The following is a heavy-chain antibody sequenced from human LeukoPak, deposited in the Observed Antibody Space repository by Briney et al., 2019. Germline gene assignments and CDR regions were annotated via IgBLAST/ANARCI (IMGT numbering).Heavy chain of an antibody. Sequence: GGSLRLSCSASGFTFSTYAMHWVRQPPGKGLEHVSGISSNGGSTYYADSVKGRFTISRDNSKNTLYLQMSSQRTEDTAVYYCVKPLVATTIRSPFDYWGQGTLVTVSS. CDR2: ISSNGGST. J-gene: IGHJ4*02. V-gene: IGHV3-64D*06. D-gene: IGHD2-15*01. CDR3: VKPLVATTIRSPFDY. CDR1: GFTFSTYA.